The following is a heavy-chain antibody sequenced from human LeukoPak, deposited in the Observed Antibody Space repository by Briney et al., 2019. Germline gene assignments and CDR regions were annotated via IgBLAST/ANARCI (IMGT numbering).Heavy chain of an antibody. V-gene: IGHV1-18*01. CDR1: GGTFSSYA. Sequence: ASVKVSCKASGGTFSSYAISWVRQAPGHGLEWMGWISAYNGNTNYAQKLQGRVTMTKDTSTSTAYMELRSLRSEDTAVYYCARHVVNELPYYYMDVWGKGTTVTISS. CDR3: ARHVVNELPYYYMDV. CDR2: ISAYNGNT. J-gene: IGHJ6*03. D-gene: IGHD5-24*01.